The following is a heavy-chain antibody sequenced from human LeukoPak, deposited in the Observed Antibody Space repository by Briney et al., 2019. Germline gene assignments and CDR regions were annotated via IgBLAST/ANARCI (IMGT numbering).Heavy chain of an antibody. V-gene: IGHV4-39*01. CDR1: GGSISSYY. D-gene: IGHD3-22*01. J-gene: IGHJ2*01. CDR3: ARTYYYDSSGYYWYFDL. CDR2: IYYSGST. Sequence: SETLSLTCTVSGGSISSYYWGWIRQPPGKGLEWIGSIYYSGSTYYNPSLKSRVTTSVDTSKNQFSLKLSSVTAADTAVYYCARTYYYDSSGYYWYFDLWGRGTLVTVSS.